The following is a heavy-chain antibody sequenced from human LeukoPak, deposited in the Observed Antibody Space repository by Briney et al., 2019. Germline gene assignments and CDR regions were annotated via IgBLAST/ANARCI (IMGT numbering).Heavy chain of an antibody. CDR2: IYHSGNT. Sequence: SETLSLTCSVSGGSMSTYYWSWIRQPPGKGLEWIGYIYHSGNTHYNPSLKSRVTISVDTSKNQFSLKLSSVTAADTAVYYCARAKGSTRKVGATLEYYYYYMDVWGKGTTVTVSS. D-gene: IGHD1-26*01. CDR3: ARAKGSTRKVGATLEYYYYYMDV. CDR1: GGSMSTYY. V-gene: IGHV4-59*08. J-gene: IGHJ6*03.